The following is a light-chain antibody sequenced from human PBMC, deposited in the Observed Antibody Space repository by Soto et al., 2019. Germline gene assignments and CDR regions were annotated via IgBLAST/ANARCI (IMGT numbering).Light chain of an antibody. CDR1: SSDVGTYDY. Sequence: QSVLTQPASVSGSPGQSITISCTGTSSDVGTYDYVSWNQQHPGKAPKLIIYDVNNRPSGASSRFSGSKSGNTASLTISGFQAEDGADYYCCSFSTSGTHVFGTGTRSPS. CDR3: CSFSTSGTHV. V-gene: IGLV2-14*01. CDR2: DVN. J-gene: IGLJ1*01.